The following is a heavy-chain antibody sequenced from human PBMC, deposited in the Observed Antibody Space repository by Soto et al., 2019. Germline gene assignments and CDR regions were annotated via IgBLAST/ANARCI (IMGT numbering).Heavy chain of an antibody. CDR1: GFTFSSYS. CDR3: ASFSSGADAKFGELVFDY. Sequence: PGGSLRLSCAASGFTFSSYSMNWVRQAPGKGLEWVSSISSSSSYIYYADSVKGRFTISRDNAKNSLYLQMNSLRAEDTAVYYCASFSSGADAKFGELVFDYWGQGTLVTVSS. J-gene: IGHJ4*02. D-gene: IGHD3-10*01. V-gene: IGHV3-21*01. CDR2: ISSSSSYI.